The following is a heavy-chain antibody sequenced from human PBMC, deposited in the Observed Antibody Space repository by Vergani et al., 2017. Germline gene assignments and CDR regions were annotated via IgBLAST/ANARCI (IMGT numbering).Heavy chain of an antibody. Sequence: EVQLLESGGGLVQPGGSLRLSCEASGFSFPGYAMSWVRQAPGKGLEWVSSVSGSSATPYYADSVKGRFIISRDNSKNTLHLQMNSLRAEDTAVYYCARDDGTSAFDIWGQGTMVTVSS. J-gene: IGHJ3*02. V-gene: IGHV3-23*01. D-gene: IGHD3/OR15-3a*01. CDR3: ARDDGTSAFDI. CDR2: VSGSSATP. CDR1: GFSFPGYA.